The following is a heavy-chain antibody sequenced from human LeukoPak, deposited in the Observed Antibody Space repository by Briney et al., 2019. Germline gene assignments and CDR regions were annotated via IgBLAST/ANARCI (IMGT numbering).Heavy chain of an antibody. V-gene: IGHV1-2*02. CDR3: VRIYYGPDY. Sequence: ASVKVSCKASGYIFTAHYIHWVRQAPGQGLEWMGWINPNNGVTNYAQKFQGRVTMTRDTSITTAYMELSSLRSGDTAVYYCVRIYYGPDYWGQGTLVTVSS. CDR2: INPNNGVT. J-gene: IGHJ4*02. D-gene: IGHD4-17*01. CDR1: GYIFTAHY.